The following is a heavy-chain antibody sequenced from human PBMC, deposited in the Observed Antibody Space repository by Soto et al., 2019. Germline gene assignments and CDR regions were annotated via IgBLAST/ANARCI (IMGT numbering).Heavy chain of an antibody. J-gene: IGHJ1*01. CDR3: ARDNSDCSGGSCYSYFQH. D-gene: IGHD2-15*01. CDR2: IYYSGST. CDR1: GGSISSYY. V-gene: IGHV4-59*01. Sequence: SETLSLTCTVSGGSISSYYWSWIRQPPGKGLEWIGYIYYSGSTNYNPSLKSRVTISVDTSKNQFSLKLSSVTAADTAVYYCARDNSDCSGGSCYSYFQHWGQGTLVTVSS.